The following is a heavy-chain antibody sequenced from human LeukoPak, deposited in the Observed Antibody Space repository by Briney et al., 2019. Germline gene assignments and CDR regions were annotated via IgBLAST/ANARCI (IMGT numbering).Heavy chain of an antibody. CDR2: INPSGGST. V-gene: IGHV1-46*01. J-gene: IGHJ4*02. CDR1: GYTFTSYY. D-gene: IGHD3-10*01. CDR3: ARAVGEQYYFDY. Sequence: ASVKVSCKASGYTFTSYYMHWVRQAPGQGLEWVGIINPSGGSTSYAQKFQGRVTMTRDMSTSTVYMELSSLRSEDTAVYYCARAVGEQYYFDYWGQGTLVTVSS.